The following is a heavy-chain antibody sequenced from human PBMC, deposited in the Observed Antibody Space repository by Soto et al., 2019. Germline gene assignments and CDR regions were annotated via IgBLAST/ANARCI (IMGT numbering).Heavy chain of an antibody. CDR1: RFTFSSYW. CDR3: ASDWAVVARTDYYYGMDV. J-gene: IGHJ6*02. V-gene: IGHV3-74*01. Sequence: GGSLRLSCLVSRFTFSSYWMHWVRQAPGKGLVWVSRINSDGSSTSYADSVKGRFTISRDNAKNTLSLQMNSLRAEDTAVYYCASDWAVVARTDYYYGMDVWGQGTTVTVSS. D-gene: IGHD2-15*01. CDR2: INSDGSST.